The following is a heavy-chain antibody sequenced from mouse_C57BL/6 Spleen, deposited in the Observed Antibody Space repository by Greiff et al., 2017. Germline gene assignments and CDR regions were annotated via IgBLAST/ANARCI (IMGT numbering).Heavy chain of an antibody. D-gene: IGHD2-4*01. Sequence: VQLQQPGAELVKPGASVKLSCKASGYTFTSYWMQWVKQRPGQGLEWIGEIDPSDSYTNYNQKFKGKATLTVDTSSSTAYMQLSSLTSEDSAVYYCARSDYDPYWGQGTLVTVSA. CDR3: ARSDYDPY. J-gene: IGHJ3*01. V-gene: IGHV1-50*01. CDR2: IDPSDSYT. CDR1: GYTFTSYW.